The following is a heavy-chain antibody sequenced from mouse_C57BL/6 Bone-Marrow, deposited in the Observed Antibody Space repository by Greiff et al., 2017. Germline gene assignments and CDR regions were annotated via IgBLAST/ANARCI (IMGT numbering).Heavy chain of an antibody. J-gene: IGHJ3*01. Sequence: QVQLQQPGAELVMPGASVKLSCKASGYTFTSYWMHWVKQRPGQGLEWIGEIDPSDSYTNYNQKFKGKSTLTVDKSSRTAYMQLSSLTSEDSAVYYCAREGMLSAWFAYWGQGTLVTVSA. D-gene: IGHD3-2*02. CDR1: GYTFTSYW. V-gene: IGHV1-69*01. CDR2: IDPSDSYT. CDR3: AREGMLSAWFAY.